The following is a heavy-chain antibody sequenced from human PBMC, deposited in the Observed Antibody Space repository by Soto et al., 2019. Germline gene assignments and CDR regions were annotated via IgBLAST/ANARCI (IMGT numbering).Heavy chain of an antibody. J-gene: IGHJ6*02. D-gene: IGHD1-1*01. CDR2: ITATGGDT. Sequence: GGSLRLSCAASGFTFSNFVMRWVRQTPGKGLEWVSTITATGGDTYYTDSVKGRFTISRDNSKKTLFLQMSSLRAEDTALYYCTKASSESHNMDVWGQGNTVTVSS. CDR1: GFTFSNFV. CDR3: TKASSESHNMDV. V-gene: IGHV3-23*01.